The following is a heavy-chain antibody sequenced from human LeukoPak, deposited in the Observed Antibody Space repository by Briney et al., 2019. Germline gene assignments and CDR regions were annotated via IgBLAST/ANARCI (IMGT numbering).Heavy chain of an antibody. V-gene: IGHV4-34*01. CDR3: ARGRWLQSTVWGR. D-gene: IGHD5-24*01. CDR1: GWSFSGYY. CDR2: INHSGST. J-gene: IGHJ4*02. Sequence: SDTLSLTCAVYGWSFSGYYWSWIRQPPGKRLEWTGEINHSGSTNYNPSLKSRVTISVDTSKNQFSLKLSSVTAADTAVYYCARGRWLQSTVWGRWGQGTLVTVSS.